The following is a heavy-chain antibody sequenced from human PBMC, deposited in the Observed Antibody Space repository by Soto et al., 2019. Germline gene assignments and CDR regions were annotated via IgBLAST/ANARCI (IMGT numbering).Heavy chain of an antibody. CDR3: ASDKDRLQLGGNYYYILDV. CDR1: GGTFSNSA. V-gene: IGHV1-69*12. CDR2: IMPIFRTP. Sequence: QVQLEQSGAEVKKPGSSVKVSYKASGGTFSNSAISWVRQAPGRGLEWMGGIMPIFRTPDYAQKFQGRVTITADESTSTAYMQLTGLRSDDTAVYYCASDKDRLQLGGNYYYILDVWGQGTTVTVSS. J-gene: IGHJ6*02. D-gene: IGHD5-12*01.